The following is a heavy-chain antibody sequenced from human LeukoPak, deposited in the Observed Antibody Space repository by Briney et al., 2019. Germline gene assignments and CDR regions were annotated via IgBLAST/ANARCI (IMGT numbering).Heavy chain of an antibody. CDR1: GFTFSNYA. CDR3: AKDGVVNRFYYYMDV. V-gene: IGHV3-23*01. D-gene: IGHD3-3*01. Sequence: GGSLRLSCAASGFTFSNYALTWVRQAPGKGLEWVSGISGSGDSTYLLDSVKGRFTISRDNSKNTVSLQMNSLRPEDTAIYYCAKDGVVNRFYYYMDVWGKGTTVTVSS. CDR2: ISGSGDST. J-gene: IGHJ6*03.